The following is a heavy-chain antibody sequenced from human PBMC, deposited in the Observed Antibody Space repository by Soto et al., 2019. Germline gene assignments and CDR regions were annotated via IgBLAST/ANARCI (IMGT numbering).Heavy chain of an antibody. Sequence: PGGSLRLSCAASGFTLSDHYMDWVRQAPGKGLEWVARTRNKANSYTTEYAASVKGRFSISRDDSKNSMYLQLNSLKTEDTAVYYCTRGAGEHQKSESYYYGLDVWGLGTTVTVSS. D-gene: IGHD1-1*01. V-gene: IGHV3-72*01. CDR3: TRGAGEHQKSESYYYGLDV. J-gene: IGHJ6*02. CDR1: GFTLSDHY. CDR2: TRNKANSYTT.